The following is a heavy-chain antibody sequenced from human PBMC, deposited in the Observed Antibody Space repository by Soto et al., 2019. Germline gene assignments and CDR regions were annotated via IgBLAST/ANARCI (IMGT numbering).Heavy chain of an antibody. J-gene: IGHJ6*03. V-gene: IGHV4-34*01. CDR3: ARGLALRFLGKYYMGV. Sequence: PSETLSLTCAVYGWSFSGYYWSWIRQPPGKGLEWIGEINHSGSTNYNPSLKSRVTITVDTSKNQFSLKLSSVTAADTAVYYCARGLALRFLGKYYMGVGGKGTRVSVS. CDR1: GWSFSGYY. D-gene: IGHD3-3*01. CDR2: INHSGST.